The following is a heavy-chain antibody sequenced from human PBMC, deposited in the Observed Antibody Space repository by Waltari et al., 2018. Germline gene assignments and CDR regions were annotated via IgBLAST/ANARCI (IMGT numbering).Heavy chain of an antibody. CDR2: IYYSGST. J-gene: IGHJ4*02. Sequence: QLQLQESGPALVRPSETLSLSCTVSGGSVSSPAYYWSWVRQSPGKGLEWIETIYYSGSTSYNQSLKSRVTIPIDTSKNQLSLELTSVTAADTAIYYCASHLWYRDLSRVAFDFWGQGTLVAVSS. D-gene: IGHD3-10*01. CDR3: ASHLWYRDLSRVAFDF. V-gene: IGHV4-39*07. CDR1: GGSVSSPAYY.